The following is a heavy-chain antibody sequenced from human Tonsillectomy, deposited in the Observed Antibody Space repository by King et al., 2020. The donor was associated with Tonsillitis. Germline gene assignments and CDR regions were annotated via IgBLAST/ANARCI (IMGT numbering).Heavy chain of an antibody. CDR3: ARDCSTTSCSAWHAFDI. Sequence: QLVQSGGGLVQPGGSLRLSCAASGFTFSSYSMNWVRQAPGKGLEWVSYISSSSSAIYYADSMKGRFTISRDNAKNSLYLQMNSLRDEDKAVYYCARDCSTTSCSAWHAFDIWGQGTMVTVSS. D-gene: IGHD2-2*01. CDR2: ISSSSSAI. CDR1: GFTFSSYS. V-gene: IGHV3-48*02. J-gene: IGHJ3*02.